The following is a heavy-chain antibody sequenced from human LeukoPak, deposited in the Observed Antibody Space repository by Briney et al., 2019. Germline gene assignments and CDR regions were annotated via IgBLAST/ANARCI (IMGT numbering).Heavy chain of an antibody. CDR3: AREAAAGTWYYYYGMDV. V-gene: IGHV3-66*01. J-gene: IGHJ6*02. Sequence: GGSLRLSCAASGFTVSSNYMSWVRQAPGKGLEWVSVIYSGGSTYYADSVKGRFTISRDNSKNTLYLQMNSLRAEDTAVYYCAREAAAGTWYYYYGMDVWGQGTTVTVSS. D-gene: IGHD6-13*01. CDR1: GFTVSSNY. CDR2: IYSGGST.